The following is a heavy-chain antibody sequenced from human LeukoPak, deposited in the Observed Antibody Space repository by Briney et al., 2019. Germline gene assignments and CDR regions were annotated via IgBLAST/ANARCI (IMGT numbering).Heavy chain of an antibody. CDR2: INSHGSET. Sequence: GGSLRLSCAASGFTFSDHWMHWVRQAPGKGLVWVSRINSHGSETNYADSVKGRFTVSRDNVKNTLYLQMNSLRAEDTAVYYCARIEDYYNSGGYFWHFDLWGRGTLVTVSS. D-gene: IGHD3-10*01. J-gene: IGHJ2*01. CDR3: ARIEDYYNSGGYFWHFDL. V-gene: IGHV3-74*01. CDR1: GFTFSDHW.